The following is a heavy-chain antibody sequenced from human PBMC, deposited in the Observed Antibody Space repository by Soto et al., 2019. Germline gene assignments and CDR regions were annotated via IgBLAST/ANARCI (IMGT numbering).Heavy chain of an antibody. CDR1: GGSISSYY. CDR3: ARVLGMKLLWFGTNSGDDAFDI. CDR2: IYYSGST. Sequence: SETLSLTCTVSGGSISSYYWSWIRQPPGKGLEWIGYIYYSGSTNYNPSLKSRVTISVDTSKNQFSLKLSPVTAADTAVYYCARVLGMKLLWFGTNSGDDAFDIWGQGTMVTVSS. J-gene: IGHJ3*02. V-gene: IGHV4-59*01. D-gene: IGHD3-10*01.